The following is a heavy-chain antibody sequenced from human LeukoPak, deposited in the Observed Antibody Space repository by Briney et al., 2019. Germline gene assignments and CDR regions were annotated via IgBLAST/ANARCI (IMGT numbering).Heavy chain of an antibody. V-gene: IGHV4-4*07. D-gene: IGHD2-21*02. CDR2: IYTSGST. CDR1: GGSISSYY. Sequence: PSGTLSLTCTVSGGSISSYYGSWIRQPARKGLEWIWRIYTSGSTNYNPPLKSRVTMSVDTSKNQFSLKLSSVTAADTAVYYCAGVGVTDEKDYFDYWGQGTLVTVSS. J-gene: IGHJ4*02. CDR3: AGVGVTDEKDYFDY.